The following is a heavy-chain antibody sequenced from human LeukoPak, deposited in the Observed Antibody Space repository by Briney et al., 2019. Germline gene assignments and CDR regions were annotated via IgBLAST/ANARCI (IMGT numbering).Heavy chain of an antibody. V-gene: IGHV1-46*03. CDR3: ARHGSRRSYPAEGRLDY. Sequence: ASVKVSCKAFGYGFTSYYIHWVRQAPGQGLEWMGIINPSVDGTTYARKFQGRVTMTRDTSTSTVYMELSSLRSEDTAVYYCARHGSRRSYPAEGRLDYWGQGTLVTVSS. J-gene: IGHJ4*02. CDR2: INPSVDGT. D-gene: IGHD3-10*01. CDR1: GYGFTSYY.